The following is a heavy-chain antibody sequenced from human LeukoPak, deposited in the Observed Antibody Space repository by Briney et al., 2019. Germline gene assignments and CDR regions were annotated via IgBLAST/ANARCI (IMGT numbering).Heavy chain of an antibody. CDR1: GFTFRDHW. D-gene: IGHD1-14*01. CDR2: IKYDGSDK. Sequence: GFLRPSCVASGFTFRDHWMTWVRQAPGKGLECVANIKYDGSDKYYVDSVKGRFTISRDNAKNSVYLQMNSLRVEDTAVYYCARRNLFDYWGQGTVVTVSS. CDR3: ARRNLFDY. V-gene: IGHV3-7*01. J-gene: IGHJ4*02.